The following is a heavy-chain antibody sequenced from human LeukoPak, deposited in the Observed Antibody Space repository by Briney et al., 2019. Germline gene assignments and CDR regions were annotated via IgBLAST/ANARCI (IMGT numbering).Heavy chain of an antibody. Sequence: SGPTLFKPTPTLTLTFTFSGFSLTTSGVGVGWIRQPPGKALEWLALIYWDDDKRYSPSLMNRLTVTKGTSENQVVLTMTNMDPVDTATYYCAHRCTNYFFDYWGQGTLVTVSS. CDR3: AHRCTNYFFDY. CDR2: IYWDDDK. D-gene: IGHD2-2*01. V-gene: IGHV2-5*02. CDR1: GFSLTTSGVG. J-gene: IGHJ4*02.